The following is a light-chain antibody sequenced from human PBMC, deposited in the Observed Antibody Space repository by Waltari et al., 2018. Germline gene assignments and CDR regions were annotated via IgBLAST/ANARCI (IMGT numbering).Light chain of an antibody. V-gene: IGKV3-11*01. CDR1: QSVISY. J-gene: IGKJ4*01. CDR3: QQRSTWPLT. Sequence: EIVLTQSPATLSLSPGERAPPSSRASQSVISYLVWYQQKPGQAPRLLIYNASNRATGIPARFSGSGSGTDFTLTISSLEPEDFAVYYCQQRSTWPLTFGGGTKVEVK. CDR2: NAS.